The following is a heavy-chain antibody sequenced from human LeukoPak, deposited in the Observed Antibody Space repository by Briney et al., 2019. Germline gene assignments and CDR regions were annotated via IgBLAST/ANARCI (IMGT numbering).Heavy chain of an antibody. CDR3: TTDSITIFGVVRDEDY. V-gene: IGHV3-15*01. J-gene: IGHJ4*02. CDR2: IKSKTDGGTT. Sequence: PGGSLRLSCAASGFTFSNAWMSWARQAPGKGLEWVGRIKSKTDGGTTDYAAPVKGRFTISRDDSKNTLYLQMNSLKTEDTAVYYCTTDSITIFGVVRDEDYWGQGTLVTVSS. CDR1: GFTFSNAW. D-gene: IGHD3-3*01.